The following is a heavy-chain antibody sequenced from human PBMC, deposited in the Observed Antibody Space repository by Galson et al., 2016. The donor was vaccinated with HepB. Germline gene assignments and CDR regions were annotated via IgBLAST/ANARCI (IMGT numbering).Heavy chain of an antibody. CDR3: ASLVGFCSGGSCRFP. D-gene: IGHD2-15*01. CDR2: IYYSGTV. J-gene: IGHJ3*01. V-gene: IGHV4-31*03. CDR1: GASMSSGGYY. Sequence: TLSLTCTISGASMSSGGYYWSWIRQHPGKGLEWIGYIYYSGTVYYNPSLKSRVSISVDPSENQFSLKLNSVTAADTAVYYCASLVGFCSGGSCRFPWGQGTMVTVSS.